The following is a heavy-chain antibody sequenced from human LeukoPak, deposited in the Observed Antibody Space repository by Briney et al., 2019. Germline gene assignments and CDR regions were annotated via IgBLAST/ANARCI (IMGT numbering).Heavy chain of an antibody. J-gene: IGHJ4*02. CDR1: AASISSDKW. CDR3: ARAGVWLPAV. D-gene: IGHD3-9*01. CDR2: INHSGNT. Sequence: SGTLSLTCAVSAASISSDKWWSWVRQPPGKGLEWIGEINHSGNTNYSPSLKSRVTMSTDKSKNEFSLRLTSVTAADTAVYYCARAGVWLPAVWGQGTLVTVSS. V-gene: IGHV4-4*02.